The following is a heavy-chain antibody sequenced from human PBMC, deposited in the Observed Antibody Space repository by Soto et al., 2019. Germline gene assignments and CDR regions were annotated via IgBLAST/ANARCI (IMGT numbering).Heavy chain of an antibody. CDR2: IYYSGST. Sequence: QLQLQESGPGLVKPSETLSLTCTVSGGSISSSSYYWGWIRQPPGKGLEWIGSIYYSGSTYYNPSLKSRVTISVDTSKNQFSLKLSSVTAADTAVYYCARQVWQIAEYYFDYWGQGTLVTVSS. CDR1: GGSISSSSYY. D-gene: IGHD2-15*01. CDR3: ARQVWQIAEYYFDY. J-gene: IGHJ4*02. V-gene: IGHV4-39*01.